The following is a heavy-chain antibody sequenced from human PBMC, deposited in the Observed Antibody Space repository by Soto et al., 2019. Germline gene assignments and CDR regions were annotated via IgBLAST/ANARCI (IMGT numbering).Heavy chain of an antibody. CDR3: AKLRLTDIGDYGILDH. Sequence: EVQLLESGGNSVQPGGSLRLSCAVSGVTFSSHAIRWVRQAPGKGLEWISGISGSGIRTYHAVSVKGRFNISRDTSKNTLHLQLNSLRVADTAIYYCAKLRLTDIGDYGILDHGGQGPLVTFSS. D-gene: IGHD4-17*01. V-gene: IGHV3-23*01. J-gene: IGHJ4*02. CDR1: GVTFSSHA. CDR2: ISGSGIRT.